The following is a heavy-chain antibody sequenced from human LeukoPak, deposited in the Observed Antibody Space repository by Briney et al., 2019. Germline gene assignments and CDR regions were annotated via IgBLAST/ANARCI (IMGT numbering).Heavy chain of an antibody. V-gene: IGHV3-48*01. CDR1: GFTFSNYR. CDR3: ARYSSGWSIDY. CDR2: ISGVSSSI. J-gene: IGHJ4*02. D-gene: IGHD6-19*01. Sequence: GGSLRLSCAASGFTFSNYRMNWVRQAPGKGLELVSHISGVSSSIYYADSVKGRFTMSRDNAKNSLYLQMNSLRAEDTAVYHCARYSSGWSIDYWGQGSLVTVSS.